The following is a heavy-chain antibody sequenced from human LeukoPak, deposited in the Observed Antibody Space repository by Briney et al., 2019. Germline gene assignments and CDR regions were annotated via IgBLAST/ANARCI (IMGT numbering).Heavy chain of an antibody. Sequence: SETLSLTCTVSGGSISSYYWNWIRQPPGKGLEWIGYIYYSGSTNYNPSLKSRVTISVDTSKNQFSLKLSSVTAADTAVYYCAGGSYSYYYMDVWGKGTTVTVSS. J-gene: IGHJ6*03. CDR1: GGSISSYY. V-gene: IGHV4-59*01. D-gene: IGHD1-26*01. CDR3: AGGSYSYYYMDV. CDR2: IYYSGST.